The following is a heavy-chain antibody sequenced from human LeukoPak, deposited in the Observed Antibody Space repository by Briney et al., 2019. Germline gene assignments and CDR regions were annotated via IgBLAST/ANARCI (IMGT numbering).Heavy chain of an antibody. CDR2: IYHSGSS. V-gene: IGHV4-59*01. D-gene: IGHD3-3*01. CDR1: GGSIIGYY. CDR3: ARSRVWSDYWGYFDY. J-gene: IGHJ4*02. Sequence: SETLSLTCTVSGGSIIGYYWNWIRQPPGKGLDWIGYIYHSGSSNYNPSLKSRVTISVDTSKTQISLKLRAVTAADTAVYYCARSRVWSDYWGYFDYWGQGTLVTVSS.